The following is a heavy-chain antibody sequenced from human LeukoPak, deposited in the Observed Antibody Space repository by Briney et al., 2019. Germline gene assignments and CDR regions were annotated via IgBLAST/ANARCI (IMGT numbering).Heavy chain of an antibody. D-gene: IGHD5-12*01. CDR2: INSDESST. CDR3: AREDPGGYDNFDY. V-gene: IGHV3-74*01. CDR1: GFAFRSYW. J-gene: IGHJ4*02. Sequence: PGGSLRLSCAASGFAFRSYWMPWVRQAPGKGLVWVSRINSDESSTGYADSVKGRFTISRDNAKNTLYLQMNSLRAEDTAVYYCAREDPGGYDNFDYWGQGTLVTVSS.